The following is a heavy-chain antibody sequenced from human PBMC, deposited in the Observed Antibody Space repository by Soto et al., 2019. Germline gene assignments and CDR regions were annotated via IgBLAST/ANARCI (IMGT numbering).Heavy chain of an antibody. D-gene: IGHD2-2*01. CDR3: ASVVVPPMAV. Sequence: PSETLSLTCAVYGGSFSGYYWSWIRQPPGKGLEWIGEINHSGSTNYNPSLKSRVTISVDTSKNQFSLKLSSVTAADTAVYYCASVVVPPMAVWGKGTTVTVSS. J-gene: IGHJ6*03. CDR2: INHSGST. V-gene: IGHV4-34*01. CDR1: GGSFSGYY.